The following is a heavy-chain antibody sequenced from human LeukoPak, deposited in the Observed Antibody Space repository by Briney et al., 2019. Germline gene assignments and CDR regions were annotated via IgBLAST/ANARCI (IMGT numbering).Heavy chain of an antibody. D-gene: IGHD3-22*01. Sequence: PSETLSLTCAVYGGSFSGYYWSWIRQPPGKGLEWIGEINHSGSTNYNPSLKSRVTISVDTSKNRFSLKLSSVTAADTAVYYCARGFPHYDSSGYYYWGQGTLVTVSS. CDR1: GGSFSGYY. CDR2: INHSGST. V-gene: IGHV4-34*01. CDR3: ARGFPHYDSSGYYY. J-gene: IGHJ4*02.